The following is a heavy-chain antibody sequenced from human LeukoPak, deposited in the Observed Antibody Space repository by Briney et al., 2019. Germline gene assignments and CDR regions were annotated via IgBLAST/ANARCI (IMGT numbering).Heavy chain of an antibody. J-gene: IGHJ4*02. CDR2: ISSSGSTI. V-gene: IGHV3-11*01. CDR3: ARSHSIFGVVSPLTY. D-gene: IGHD3-3*01. CDR1: GFTFSDYY. Sequence: PGGSLRLSCAASGFTFSDYYMSWIRQAPGKGLEWVSYISSSGSTIYYADSVKGRFTISRDNAKNSLYLQMNSLRAEDTAVYYCARSHSIFGVVSPLTYWGQGTLVTVSS.